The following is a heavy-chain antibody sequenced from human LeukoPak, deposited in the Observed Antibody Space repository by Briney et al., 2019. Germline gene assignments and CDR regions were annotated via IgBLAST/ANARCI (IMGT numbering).Heavy chain of an antibody. CDR2: INPHSGGT. CDR1: GYTFTGYY. Sequence: PLASVKVSCKASGYTFTGYYIHWVRQAPGQGLEWMGWINPHSGGTNYAQKFQGGVTMTRDTSITTAYMELSSLRSDDTAVYYCAREKLSDILTGFDYWGQGTLVTVSS. V-gene: IGHV1-2*02. D-gene: IGHD3-9*01. CDR3: AREKLSDILTGFDY. J-gene: IGHJ4*02.